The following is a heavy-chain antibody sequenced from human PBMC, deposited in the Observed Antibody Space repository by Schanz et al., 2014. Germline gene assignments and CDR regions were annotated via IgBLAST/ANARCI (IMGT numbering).Heavy chain of an antibody. Sequence: EVHLVESGGGLVQPGGSLRLSCAASGFTFSGYSMNWVRQAPGKGLEWVAYISSSSSTIHYADSVKGRFTISRDNSKNTLYLQMNSLRAEDTAVYYCARVKYCTITRCYRTETEGIYYMDVWGKGTTVTVSS. V-gene: IGHV3-48*01. CDR3: ARVKYCTITRCYRTETEGIYYMDV. J-gene: IGHJ6*03. D-gene: IGHD2-2*01. CDR2: ISSSSSTI. CDR1: GFTFSGYS.